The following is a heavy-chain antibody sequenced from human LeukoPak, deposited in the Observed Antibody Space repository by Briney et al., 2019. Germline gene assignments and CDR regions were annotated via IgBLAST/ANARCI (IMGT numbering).Heavy chain of an antibody. J-gene: IGHJ4*02. CDR1: GFSFKNVW. V-gene: IGHV3-15*01. Sequence: EGSLRLSCAASGFSFKNVWMSWVRQAPGKGLEWVGRIKSKTHGGTTDYAAAVKGRFTISRDDSKSTLYLQMNSLKTEDTALYYCTTWNYDILTGYSIWGQGTLVTVSS. D-gene: IGHD3-9*01. CDR3: TTWNYDILTGYSI. CDR2: IKSKTHGGTT.